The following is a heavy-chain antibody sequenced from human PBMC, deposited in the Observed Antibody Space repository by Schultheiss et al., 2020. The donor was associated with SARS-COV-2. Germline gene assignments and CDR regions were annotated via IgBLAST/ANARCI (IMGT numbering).Heavy chain of an antibody. Sequence: GGSLRLSCAASGFTFSSYTMHWVRQAPGKGLVWVSRINSDGSSTSYADSVKGRFTISRDNAKNSLYLQMNSLRAEDTAVYYCARNYCTTTSCRRVHFDYWGQGSLVTVSS. V-gene: IGHV3-74*01. CDR3: ARNYCTTTSCRRVHFDY. CDR2: INSDGSST. CDR1: GFTFSSYT. D-gene: IGHD2-2*01. J-gene: IGHJ4*02.